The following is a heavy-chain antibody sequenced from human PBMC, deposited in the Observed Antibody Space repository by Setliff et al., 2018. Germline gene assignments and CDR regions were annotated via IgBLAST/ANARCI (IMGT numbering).Heavy chain of an antibody. CDR2: IYYRGST. CDR1: GYSISSGYN. CDR3: ATLTGDRGVDY. V-gene: IGHV4-38-2*01. D-gene: IGHD7-27*01. J-gene: IGHJ4*02. Sequence: SETLSLTCAVSGYSISSGYNWGWIRHPPGKGLEWIGSIYYRGSTSYNSSLKSRVSISVDTSKNQFSLNLNAVTAADTAVYYCATLTGDRGVDYWGQGRLVTVSS.